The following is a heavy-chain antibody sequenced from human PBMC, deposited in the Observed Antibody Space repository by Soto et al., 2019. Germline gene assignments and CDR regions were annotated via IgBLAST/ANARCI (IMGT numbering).Heavy chain of an antibody. V-gene: IGHV3-30*18. CDR3: AKGVGDSSGYPDY. J-gene: IGHJ4*02. CDR2: ISYDGSNK. Sequence: QVQLVESGGGVVQPGRSLRLSCAASGFTFSSYGMHWVRQAPGKGLEWVAVISYDGSNKYYADSVKGRFTISRDNSKNTLYLKMNGLRAEDTAVYYCAKGVGDSSGYPDYWGQGTLVTVSS. D-gene: IGHD3-22*01. CDR1: GFTFSSYG.